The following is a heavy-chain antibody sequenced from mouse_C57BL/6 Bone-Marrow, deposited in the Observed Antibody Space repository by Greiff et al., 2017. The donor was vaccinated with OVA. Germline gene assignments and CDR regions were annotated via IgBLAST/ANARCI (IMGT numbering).Heavy chain of an antibody. V-gene: IGHV1-82*01. J-gene: IGHJ3*01. D-gene: IGHD2-4*01. CDR2: IYPGDGDT. Sequence: VQLQQSGPELVKPGASVKISCKASGYAFSSSWMNWVKQRPGKGLEWIGRIYPGDGDTNYNGKFKGKATLTADKSSSTAYMQLSSLTSEDTAVYYCTTNDYEEAWFAYWGQGTLVTVSA. CDR3: TTNDYEEAWFAY. CDR1: GYAFSSSW.